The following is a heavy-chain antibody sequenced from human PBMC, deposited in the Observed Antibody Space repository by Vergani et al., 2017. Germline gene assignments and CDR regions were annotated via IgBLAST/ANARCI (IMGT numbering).Heavy chain of an antibody. J-gene: IGHJ4*01. D-gene: IGHD2-15*01. Sequence: VELLESGGGLAQPGGSLRVSWSASGFRVTTYYMSWVRQAPGKGLEWVSVIKSDGRTSYAESVRGRFTISRDTSRNAVYLQMNILRVEDTGVYYCTRSECSGTTCYGHYFDLWGHGILVTVSS. CDR1: GFRVTTYY. CDR2: IKSDGRT. V-gene: IGHV3-66*02. CDR3: TRSECSGTTCYGHYFDL.